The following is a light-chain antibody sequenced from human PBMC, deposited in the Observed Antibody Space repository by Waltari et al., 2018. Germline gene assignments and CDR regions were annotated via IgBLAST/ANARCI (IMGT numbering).Light chain of an antibody. CDR1: QSVGNN. CDR3: QQYDKWLMYT. V-gene: IGKV3-15*01. J-gene: IGKJ2*01. CDR2: GAS. Sequence: EVMMTQSPATLSVSPGERATLSCRASQSVGNNLAWFQERPGQAPRLLIFGASTRAPGIPARFTGSGSGTEFTLTISSLQSEDFAVYYCQQYDKWLMYTFGQGTKVEVK.